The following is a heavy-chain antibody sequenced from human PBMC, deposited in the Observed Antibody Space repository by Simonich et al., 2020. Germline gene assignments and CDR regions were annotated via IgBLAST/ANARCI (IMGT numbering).Heavy chain of an antibody. J-gene: IGHJ4*02. V-gene: IGHV4-39*01. D-gene: IGHD6-6*01. CDR2: IYYSGST. CDR3: ARWAYSSSYFDY. Sequence: QLQLQESGPGLVKPSETLSLTCTVSGGSISSSSYYWGWIRQPPGKGLEWFGSIYYSGSTYYNPSLKSRVTIAVDTSKNQFSLKLRSVTAADTAVYYCARWAYSSSYFDYWGQGTLVTVSS. CDR1: GGSISSSSYY.